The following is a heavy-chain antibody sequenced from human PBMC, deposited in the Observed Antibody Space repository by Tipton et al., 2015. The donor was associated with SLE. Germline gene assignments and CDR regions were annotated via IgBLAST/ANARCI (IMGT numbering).Heavy chain of an antibody. CDR1: DDSISESYY. D-gene: IGHD5/OR15-5a*01. CDR3: ARGDILSTIHWFDS. Sequence: PGLVKPSETLSLTCTVSDDSISESYYWSWIRQPAGKGLEWIGHIYVTGGTSYNPCLKSRVTISLDTSNYQFSLTLKSVTAADTAVYYCARGDILSTIHWFDSWGQGTLVTVSS. V-gene: IGHV4-4*07. CDR2: IYVTGGT. J-gene: IGHJ5*01.